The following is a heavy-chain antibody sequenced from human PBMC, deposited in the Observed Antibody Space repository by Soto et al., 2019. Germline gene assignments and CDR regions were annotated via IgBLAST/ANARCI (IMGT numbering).Heavy chain of an antibody. D-gene: IGHD3-10*01. CDR1: GDSISSYY. CDR3: ARHAFGSGFYYGMDV. J-gene: IGHJ6*02. V-gene: IGHV4-59*08. Sequence: QVQLQESGPGLVKPSETLSLTCTVSGDSISSYYWSWIRQPPGKGLEWLGYIYYTGSTNYNSSLTSRVTISVDTSKHQFSLKLSSVTAADTAVYFCARHAFGSGFYYGMDVWGQGTTVTVSS. CDR2: IYYTGST.